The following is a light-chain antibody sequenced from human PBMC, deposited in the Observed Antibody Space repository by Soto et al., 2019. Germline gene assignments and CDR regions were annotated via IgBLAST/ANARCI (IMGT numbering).Light chain of an antibody. Sequence: DIQMTQSPFSLSASIGDRVTITCRASQTILSFLNWYQQRPGKAPSLLIYAAYNLESGVPSRFSGSGSGTEFTITISSLQPDDFATYYCQQSYDTPWTFGQGTKLEIK. V-gene: IGKV1-39*01. CDR3: QQSYDTPWT. J-gene: IGKJ1*01. CDR1: QTILSF. CDR2: AAY.